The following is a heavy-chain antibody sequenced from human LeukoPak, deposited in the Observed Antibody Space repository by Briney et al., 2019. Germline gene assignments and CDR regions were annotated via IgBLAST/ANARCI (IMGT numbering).Heavy chain of an antibody. CDR1: GFHFSTYA. V-gene: IGHV3-21*01. D-gene: IGHD5-12*01. J-gene: IGHJ5*02. CDR2: ISTMSNYI. CDR3: SRDRLGGLDL. Sequence: GGSLRLSCAASGFHFSTYAINWVRQAPGKGLEWVSSISTMSNYIFYGDSVKGRFTISRDNAKNSVYLQMNSLRPEDTAVYYCSRDRLGGLDLWGQGTLVTVSS.